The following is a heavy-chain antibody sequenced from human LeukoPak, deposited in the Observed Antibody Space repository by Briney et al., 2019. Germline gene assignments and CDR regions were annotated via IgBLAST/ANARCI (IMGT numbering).Heavy chain of an antibody. J-gene: IGHJ4*02. V-gene: IGHV1-69*04. CDR1: GGTFSSYA. CDR2: IIPILGIA. Sequence: ASVKVSCKASGGTFSSYAISWVRQAPGQGLEWMGRIIPILGIANYAQKFQGRVTITADKSTSTAYMELSSLRSEDTAVYYCLANYDFWSGQNLYWGQGTLVTVSS. D-gene: IGHD3-3*01. CDR3: LANYDFWSGQNLY.